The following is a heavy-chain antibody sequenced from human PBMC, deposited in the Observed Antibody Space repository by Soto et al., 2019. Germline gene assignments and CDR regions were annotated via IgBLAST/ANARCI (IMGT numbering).Heavy chain of an antibody. Sequence: SGGSLRLSCAASGFTFSSYSMNWVRQAPGKGLEWVSSISSSSSYIYYADSVKGRFTISRDNAKNSLYLQMNSLRAEDTAVYYCAGGTTVVIYGMDVWGQGTTVTVSS. CDR3: AGGTTVVIYGMDV. J-gene: IGHJ6*02. CDR1: GFTFSSYS. D-gene: IGHD4-17*01. V-gene: IGHV3-21*01. CDR2: ISSSSSYI.